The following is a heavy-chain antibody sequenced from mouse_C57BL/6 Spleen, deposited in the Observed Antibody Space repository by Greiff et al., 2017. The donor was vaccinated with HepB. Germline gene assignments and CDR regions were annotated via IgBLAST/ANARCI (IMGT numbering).Heavy chain of an antibody. V-gene: IGHV1-53*01. CDR1: GYTFTSYW. D-gene: IGHD2-5*01. Sequence: QVQLKQPGTELVKPGASVKLSCKASGYTFTSYWMHWVKQRPGQGLEWIGNINPSNGGTNYNEKFKSKATLTVDKSSSTAYMQLSSLTSEDSAVYYCARKEYYSNYKAWFAYWGQGTLVTVSA. CDR3: ARKEYYSNYKAWFAY. CDR2: INPSNGGT. J-gene: IGHJ3*01.